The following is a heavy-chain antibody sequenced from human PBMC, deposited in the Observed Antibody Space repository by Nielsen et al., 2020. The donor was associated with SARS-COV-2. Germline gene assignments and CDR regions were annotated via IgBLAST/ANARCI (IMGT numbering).Heavy chain of an antibody. D-gene: IGHD5/OR15-5a*01. CDR3: ARRSFSVSIDY. CDR2: IYYTGST. J-gene: IGHJ4*02. V-gene: IGHV4-61*05. CDR1: GGSIISSEYY. Sequence: SETLSLTCTVSGGSIISSEYYWGWVRQPPGQGLEWIGYIYYTGSTNYNPSLKSRVTISVDTSKNQFSLKLSSVTAADTAVYYCARRSFSVSIDYWGQGTLVTVSS.